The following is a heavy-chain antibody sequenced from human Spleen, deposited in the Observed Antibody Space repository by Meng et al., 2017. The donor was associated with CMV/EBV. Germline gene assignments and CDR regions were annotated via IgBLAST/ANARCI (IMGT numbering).Heavy chain of an antibody. V-gene: IGHV3-23*01. D-gene: IGHD6-13*01. CDR1: TFRGVA. CDR3: AKRPRIAAAGMSDWFDP. J-gene: IGHJ5*02. CDR2: LSGPGGST. Sequence: TFRGVAMGWVRPAPGKGREWVSALSGPGGSTYYADSVKGRFTVSRDNSKDTLYLQMNSLRGEDTAVYYCAKRPRIAAAGMSDWFDPWGQGTLVTVSS.